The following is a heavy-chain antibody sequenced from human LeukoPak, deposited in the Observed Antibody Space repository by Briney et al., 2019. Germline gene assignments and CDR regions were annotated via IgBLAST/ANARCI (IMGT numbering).Heavy chain of an antibody. CDR1: GFTFSSYW. J-gene: IGHJ6*03. Sequence: GGSLRLSCAASGFTFSSYWMSWVRQAPGKGLEWVANIKQDGSEKYYVDSVKGRFTISRDNAKNSLYLQMNSLRAEDTAVYYCARAVASHSGGYDFWSGRYYYYYYMDVWGKGTTVTVSS. CDR3: ARAVASHSGGYDFWSGRYYYYYYMDV. CDR2: IKQDGSEK. V-gene: IGHV3-7*01. D-gene: IGHD3-3*01.